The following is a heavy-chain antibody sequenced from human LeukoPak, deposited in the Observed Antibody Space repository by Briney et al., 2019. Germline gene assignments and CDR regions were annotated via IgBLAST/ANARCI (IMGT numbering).Heavy chain of an antibody. CDR1: GGSFSGYY. Sequence: QPSETLSLTCAVYGGSFSGYYWSWIRQPPGKGLEWIGEINHSGSTNYNPSLKSRVTISVDTSKNQFSLKLSSVTAADTAVYYCARVESRDYDSSGYYFSYWGQGTLVTVSS. CDR3: ARVESRDYDSSGYYFSY. J-gene: IGHJ4*02. D-gene: IGHD3-22*01. CDR2: INHSGST. V-gene: IGHV4-34*01.